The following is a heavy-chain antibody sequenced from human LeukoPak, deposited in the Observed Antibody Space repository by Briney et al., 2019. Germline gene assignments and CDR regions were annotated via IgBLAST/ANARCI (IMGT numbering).Heavy chain of an antibody. CDR2: IRYDGSKK. V-gene: IGHV3-30*02. D-gene: IGHD6-19*01. Sequence: GSLRLSCAASGVTFSSYGMHWVRQAPGKGLEWVAFIRYDGSKKYYADSVKGRFTISRDNSKNTLYLQMNSLRAEDTAVYYCAKDQLAVAGYFFDYWGQGTLVIVSS. CDR1: GVTFSSYG. J-gene: IGHJ4*02. CDR3: AKDQLAVAGYFFDY.